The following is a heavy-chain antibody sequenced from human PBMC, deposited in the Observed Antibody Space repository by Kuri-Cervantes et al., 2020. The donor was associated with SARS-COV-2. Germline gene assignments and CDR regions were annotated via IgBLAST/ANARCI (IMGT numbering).Heavy chain of an antibody. CDR1: GGSISSSSYY. Sequence: SETLSLTCTVSGGSISSSSYYWGWIRQPAGKGLEWIGRIYTSGSTNYNPSLKSRVTMSVDTSKNQFSLKLSSVTAADTAVYYCARVPGGYSYGPFDYWGQGTLVTVSS. J-gene: IGHJ4*02. CDR3: ARVPGGYSYGPFDY. CDR2: IYTSGST. V-gene: IGHV4-61*02. D-gene: IGHD5-18*01.